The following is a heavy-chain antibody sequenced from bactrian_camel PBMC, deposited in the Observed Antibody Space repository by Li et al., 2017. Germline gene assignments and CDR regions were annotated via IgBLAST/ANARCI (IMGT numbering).Heavy chain of an antibody. D-gene: IGHD3*01. Sequence: HVQLVESGGGSVQDGGSLTLSCGYSSSSYCMAWFRQAPGKARERVASIDSDGDTTYADSVKGRFTISRDNAKNSVYPQMNSLKLEDSAMYYCAANGVLQHCGGWYLRSTDDKYWGQGTQVTVS. CDR1: YSSSSYC. J-gene: IGHJ4*01. CDR2: IDSDGDT. CDR3: AANGVLQHCGGWYLRSTDDKY. V-gene: IGHV3S6*01.